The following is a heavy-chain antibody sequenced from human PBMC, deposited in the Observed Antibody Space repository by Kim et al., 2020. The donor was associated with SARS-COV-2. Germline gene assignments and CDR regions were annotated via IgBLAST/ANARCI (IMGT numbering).Heavy chain of an antibody. D-gene: IGHD3-16*01. CDR3: VREGGPYVFYYMDV. J-gene: IGHJ6*03. V-gene: IGHV1-3*01. Sequence: YSQKFEGRVTITPDAPATTVYMELRSLRSEDTAVYYCVREGGPYVFYYMDVWGQGTTVTVSS.